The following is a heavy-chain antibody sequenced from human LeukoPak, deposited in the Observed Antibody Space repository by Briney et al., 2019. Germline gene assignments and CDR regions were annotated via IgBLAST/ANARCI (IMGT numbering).Heavy chain of an antibody. CDR3: AREDGYCSGGNCYSYFDS. CDR1: GVTFSHFW. D-gene: IGHD2-15*01. J-gene: IGHJ4*02. CDR2: IKKTESET. Sequence: GGSLRLSCAASGVTFSHFWMSWVRQAPGKGQEWVAYIKKTESETYYVDSVKGRFTTTRDNTRNSLFLQMYSLRAEDTAVYFCAREDGYCSGGNCYSYFDSWGQGTLVTVSS. V-gene: IGHV3-7*01.